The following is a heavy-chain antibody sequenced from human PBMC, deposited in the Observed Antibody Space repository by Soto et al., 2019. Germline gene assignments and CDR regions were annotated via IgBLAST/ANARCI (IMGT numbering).Heavy chain of an antibody. CDR3: ARDFSGSYLDY. J-gene: IGHJ4*02. V-gene: IGHV1-3*01. Sequence: ASVKVSCKASGYTFTSYAMHWVRQAPGQRLEWMGWINAGNGNTKYSQKFQGRVTMTTDTSTSTAYMELRSLRSDDTAVYYCARDFSGSYLDYWGQGTLVTVSS. CDR2: INAGNGNT. D-gene: IGHD1-26*01. CDR1: GYTFTSYA.